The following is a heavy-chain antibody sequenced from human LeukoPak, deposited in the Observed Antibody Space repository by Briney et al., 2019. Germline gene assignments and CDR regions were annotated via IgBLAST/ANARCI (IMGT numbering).Heavy chain of an antibody. CDR1: GYTFTSYG. V-gene: IGHV1-18*01. Sequence: GASVKVSCKASGYTFTSYGLTWVRQAPGQRLEWMGWISTYNGNTYYAQGLQGRVSMTTDTSTSTAYMELRSLRSDDTAVYYCARPHSDGSTYFDCWGQGTLVSVSS. CDR3: ARPHSDGSTYFDC. D-gene: IGHD2-21*01. J-gene: IGHJ4*02. CDR2: ISTYNGNT.